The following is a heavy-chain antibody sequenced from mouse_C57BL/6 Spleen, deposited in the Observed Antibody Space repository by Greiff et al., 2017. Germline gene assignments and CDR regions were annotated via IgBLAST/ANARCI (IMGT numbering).Heavy chain of an antibody. V-gene: IGHV1-7*01. D-gene: IGHD1-1*01. J-gene: IGHJ4*01. CDR2: INPSSGYT. Sequence: VQLKESGAELAKPGASVKLSCKASGYTFTSYWMHWVKQRPGQGLEWIGYINPSSGYTKYNQKFKDKATLTADKSSSTAYMQLSSLTYEDSAVYYCARGYYGSSYDYYAMDYWGQGTSVTVSS. CDR1: GYTFTSYW. CDR3: ARGYYGSSYDYYAMDY.